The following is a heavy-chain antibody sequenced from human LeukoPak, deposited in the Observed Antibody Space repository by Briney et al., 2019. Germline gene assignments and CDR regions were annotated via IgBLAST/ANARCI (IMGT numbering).Heavy chain of an antibody. CDR3: ASQYYDILTGYYREFDY. CDR1: GCTFTGYY. Sequence: SVKVSCKASGCTFTGYYMHWVRQAPGQGLEWMGRIIPILGIANYAQKFQGRVTITADKSTSTAYMELSSLRSEDTAVYYCASQYYDILTGYYREFDYWGQGTLVAVSS. V-gene: IGHV1-69*02. CDR2: IIPILGIA. J-gene: IGHJ4*02. D-gene: IGHD3-9*01.